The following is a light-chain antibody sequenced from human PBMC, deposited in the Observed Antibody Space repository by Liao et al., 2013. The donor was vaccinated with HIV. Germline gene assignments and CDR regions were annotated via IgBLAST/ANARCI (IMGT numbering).Light chain of an antibody. V-gene: IGLV3-21*01. J-gene: IGLJ3*02. Sequence: SYELTQPPSVSAAPEKTARITCGGDNIGSKAVHWYQQRPGQSPSLVIYEDTKRPSGIPERFSGSNSGNTATLTISGTQALDEADYYCLTWDTNSWVFGGGTKLTVL. CDR3: LTWDTNSWV. CDR2: EDT. CDR1: NIGSKA.